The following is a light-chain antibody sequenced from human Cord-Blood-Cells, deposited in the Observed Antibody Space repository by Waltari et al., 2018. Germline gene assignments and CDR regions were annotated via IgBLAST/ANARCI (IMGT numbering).Light chain of an antibody. V-gene: IGLV2-14*01. CDR1: SSDVGGYNS. CDR3: SSYTSSSSWV. Sequence: QSALTQPASVSGSPGQSIQNSCTGTSSDVGGYNSVSWYQQHPRKAPKLMIYDVSKRPSGVSNRFSGSKSGNTASLTISGLQAEDEADYYCSSYTSSSSWVFGGGTKLTVL. J-gene: IGLJ3*02. CDR2: DVS.